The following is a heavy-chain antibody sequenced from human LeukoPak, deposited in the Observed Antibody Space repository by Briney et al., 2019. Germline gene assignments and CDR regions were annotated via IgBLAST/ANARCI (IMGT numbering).Heavy chain of an antibody. CDR3: SRAEEGSYYDSSGYEFDY. CDR1: GDSVSGNSAA. D-gene: IGHD3-22*01. J-gene: IGHJ4*02. Sequence: SQTLSLTCAISGDSVSGNSAAWNWIRQSPARGLEWLGRTYYRSTWYNDYALSVKSRITINPDTSKNHFSPLLNSVTPEDTGVYYCSRAEEGSYYDSSGYEFDYWGQGTLVTVSS. CDR2: TYYRSTWYN. V-gene: IGHV6-1*01.